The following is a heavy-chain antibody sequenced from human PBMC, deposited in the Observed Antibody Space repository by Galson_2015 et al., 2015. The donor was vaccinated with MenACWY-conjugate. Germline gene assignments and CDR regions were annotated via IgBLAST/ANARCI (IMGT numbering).Heavy chain of an antibody. CDR2: IDPINSNI. Sequence: QSGAEVKKPGESLKISCKGSGYSFTNYWIAWVRQMPGKGLEWVGLIDPINSNIRYSPSFQGQVTISADESISTAYLQWGSLKASDSAMYYCARHPPGGRGMDVWSRGTTVTVSS. J-gene: IGHJ6*02. CDR3: ARHPPGGRGMDV. V-gene: IGHV5-51*01. CDR1: GYSFTNYW. D-gene: IGHD1-26*01.